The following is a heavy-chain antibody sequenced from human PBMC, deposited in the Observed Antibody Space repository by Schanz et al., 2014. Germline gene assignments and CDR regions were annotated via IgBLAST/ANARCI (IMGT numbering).Heavy chain of an antibody. V-gene: IGHV3-23*01. CDR3: ARWFLIRGVILDS. Sequence: EVQLLESGGGLVQPGGSLRLSCATSGFSFSSYAMSWVRQAPGKGLEWVSAISGSGGSTYYADSVKGRFTISRDNSKNTLYLQMNSLRADDTAMYYCARWFLIRGVILDSWGHGTLVTVSS. D-gene: IGHD3-10*01. CDR2: ISGSGGST. J-gene: IGHJ5*01. CDR1: GFSFSSYA.